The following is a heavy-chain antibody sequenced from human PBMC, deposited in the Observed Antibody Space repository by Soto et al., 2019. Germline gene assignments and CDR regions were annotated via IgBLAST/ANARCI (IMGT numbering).Heavy chain of an antibody. V-gene: IGHV3-33*01. CDR3: ASDCPSGGELSFDP. Sequence: QVQLVESGGNVVQPGRSLRLSCAASGFTFTSYGMHWVRQAPGKGLEWVAIIWYDGSNKFYADSVKGRFTISRDNSKNTLYLQMNSLRAEDTAVYYCASDCPSGGELSFDPWGQGTLVTVSS. CDR2: IWYDGSNK. CDR1: GFTFTSYG. D-gene: IGHD3-16*02. J-gene: IGHJ5*02.